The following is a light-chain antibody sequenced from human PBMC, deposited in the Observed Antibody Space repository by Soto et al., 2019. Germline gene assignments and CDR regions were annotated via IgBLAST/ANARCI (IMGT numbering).Light chain of an antibody. CDR1: QSVSSN. Sequence: EIVMTQSPATLSVSPGERVTLSCRASQSVSSNLAWYQHKPGQAPRLLVYGASTRATGIPARFSGSGSGTEFTLTISSLQSEDFAVYYCQQYNNWLWTFGQGTKVDNK. V-gene: IGKV3-15*01. CDR2: GAS. J-gene: IGKJ1*01. CDR3: QQYNNWLWT.